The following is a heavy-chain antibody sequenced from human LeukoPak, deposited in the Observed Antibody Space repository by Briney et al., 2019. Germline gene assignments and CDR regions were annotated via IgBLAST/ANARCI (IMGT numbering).Heavy chain of an antibody. V-gene: IGHV4-59*08. CDR3: ARQGGYIAPLAL. CDR1: GGSISSYY. D-gene: IGHD6-13*01. CDR2: ISYSGNT. Sequence: SEILSLTCTVSGGSISSYYWSWIRQPPGKGLEWIGYISYSGNTNYNPSLKSRVTISVDTSKNQFSLKLTPVTAADTAVYYCARQGGYIAPLALWGQGTLVTVSA. J-gene: IGHJ4*02.